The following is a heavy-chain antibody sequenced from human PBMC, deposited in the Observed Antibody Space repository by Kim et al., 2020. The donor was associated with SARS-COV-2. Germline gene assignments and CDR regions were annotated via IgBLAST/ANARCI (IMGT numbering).Heavy chain of an antibody. CDR2: ISSSGSTI. J-gene: IGHJ6*02. CDR3: ARDQNDSSGYYYRMLYYYYYGMDV. V-gene: IGHV3-48*03. CDR1: GFTFSSYE. Sequence: GGSLRLSCAASGFTFSSYEMNWVRQAPGKGLEWVSYISSSGSTIYYADSVKGRFTISRDNAKNSLYLQMNSLRAEDTAVYYCARDQNDSSGYYYRMLYYYYYGMDVWGQGTTVTVSS. D-gene: IGHD3-22*01.